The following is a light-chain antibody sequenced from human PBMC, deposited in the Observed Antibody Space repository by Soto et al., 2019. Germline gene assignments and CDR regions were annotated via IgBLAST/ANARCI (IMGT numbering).Light chain of an antibody. CDR2: GAS. CDR1: QSVSTNS. CDR3: QQYGSSELT. J-gene: IGKJ4*01. Sequence: EIVLTQSPDTLSLSPGERATLSCRASQSVSTNSLAWYQQKPGQAPRPLIYGASSRATGTPDRFSGSGSGTDFTLIISRLEPEDFAVYSCQQYGSSELTVGGGTKVDIK. V-gene: IGKV3-20*01.